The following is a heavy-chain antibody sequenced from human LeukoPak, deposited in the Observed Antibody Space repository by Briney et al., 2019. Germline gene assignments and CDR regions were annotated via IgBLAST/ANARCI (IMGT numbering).Heavy chain of an antibody. D-gene: IGHD5-24*01. Sequence: GSLRLSCAASGFTFSNYDMTWVRQAPGKGLEYVSSISATTIYKFSANSVRGRFTISRDNVENSLYLQMNDLRGEDTAVYYCARIGLGRDAYNSFDYWGQGTLVTVSS. V-gene: IGHV3-21*01. CDR1: GFTFSNYD. CDR3: ARIGLGRDAYNSFDY. J-gene: IGHJ4*02. CDR2: ISATTIYK.